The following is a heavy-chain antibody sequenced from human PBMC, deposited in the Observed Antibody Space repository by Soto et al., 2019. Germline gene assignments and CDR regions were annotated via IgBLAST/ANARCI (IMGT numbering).Heavy chain of an antibody. CDR3: ARDSPNDAFDI. CDR2: IYYSGST. CDR1: GGSISSYY. J-gene: IGHJ3*02. Sequence: PSETLSLTCTVSGGSISSYYWSWIRQPPGKGLEWIGYIYYSGSTNYNPSLKSRVTISVDTSKNQFPLKLSSVTAADTAVYYCARDSPNDAFDIWGQGTMVTVSS. V-gene: IGHV4-59*01.